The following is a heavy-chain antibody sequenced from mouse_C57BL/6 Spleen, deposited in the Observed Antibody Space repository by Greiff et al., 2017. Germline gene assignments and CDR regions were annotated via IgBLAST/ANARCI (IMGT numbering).Heavy chain of an antibody. CDR1: GFTFSSYT. CDR3: ARSGDYDGDFDY. D-gene: IGHD2-4*01. CDR2: ISGGGGNT. V-gene: IGHV5-9*01. Sequence: DVMLVESGGGLVKPGGSLKLSCAASGFTFSSYTMSWVRQTPEKRLEWVATISGGGGNTYYPDSVKGRFTISRDNAKNTLYLQMSSLRSEDTALYYCARSGDYDGDFDYWGQGTTLTVSS. J-gene: IGHJ2*01.